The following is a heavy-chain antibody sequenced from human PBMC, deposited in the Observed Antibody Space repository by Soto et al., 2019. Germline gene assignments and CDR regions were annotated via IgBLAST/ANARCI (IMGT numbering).Heavy chain of an antibody. CDR3: AKVQRITIFGVDPGPFDY. D-gene: IGHD3-3*01. CDR2: ISGSGGST. V-gene: IGHV3-23*01. J-gene: IGHJ4*02. Sequence: PGGSLRLSCAASRFTFSSYAMSWVRQASGKGLEWVSGISGSGGSTNYADSVKGRFTISRDNSKNTLYLQMNGLRAEDTAVYYCAKVQRITIFGVDPGPFDYWGQGTLVTVSS. CDR1: RFTFSSYA.